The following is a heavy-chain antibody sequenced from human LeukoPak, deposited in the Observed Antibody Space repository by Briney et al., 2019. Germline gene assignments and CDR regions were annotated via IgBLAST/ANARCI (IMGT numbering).Heavy chain of an antibody. Sequence: PGGSLRLSCAASRFTFSNYAMHWVRQAPGKGLEWVAVISYDGSNKYYADSVKGRFTISRDNSKATLYLQMNRLKTEDTAVYYCTTLRPWIQPRWGQGTMVTVSS. D-gene: IGHD5-18*01. J-gene: IGHJ3*01. CDR3: TTLRPWIQPR. CDR2: ISYDGSNK. CDR1: RFTFSNYA. V-gene: IGHV3-30*04.